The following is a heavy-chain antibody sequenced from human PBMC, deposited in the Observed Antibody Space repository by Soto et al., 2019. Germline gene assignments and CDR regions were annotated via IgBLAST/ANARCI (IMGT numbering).Heavy chain of an antibody. J-gene: IGHJ4*02. CDR1: GFTFSSYS. V-gene: IGHV3-21*01. CDR2: ISSSSSYI. Sequence: PGGSLRLSCAASGFTFSSYSMNWVRQAPGKGLEWVSSISSSSSYIYYADSVKGRFTISRDNAKNSLYLQMNSLRAEDTAVYYCARERDTAMAPFDYWGQGTLVTVSS. CDR3: ARERDTAMAPFDY. D-gene: IGHD5-18*01.